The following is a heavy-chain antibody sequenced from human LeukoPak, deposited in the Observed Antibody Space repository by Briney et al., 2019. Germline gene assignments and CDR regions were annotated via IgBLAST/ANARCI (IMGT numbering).Heavy chain of an antibody. D-gene: IGHD4-17*01. CDR3: ARGPDYGDYGRTPTPVFGMDV. V-gene: IGHV4-30-2*01. CDR2: IYHSGTT. Sequence: SETLSLTCAVSGGSMSSGGYSWSWIRQPPGKGLQFIGYIYHSGTTYYDPSLRSRLTISVDTSKNQFSLKLSSVTAADTAVYYCARGPDYGDYGRTPTPVFGMDVWGQGTTVTVSS. J-gene: IGHJ6*02. CDR1: GGSMSSGGYS.